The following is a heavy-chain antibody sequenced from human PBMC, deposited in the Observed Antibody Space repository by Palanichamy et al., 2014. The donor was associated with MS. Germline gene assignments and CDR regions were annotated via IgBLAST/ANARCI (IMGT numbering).Heavy chain of an antibody. CDR2: ISSSSSYI. J-gene: IGHJ6*02. D-gene: IGHD2-2*01. V-gene: IGHV3-21*01. Sequence: VSSISSSSSYIYYADSVKGRFTISRDNAKNSLYLQMNSLRAEDTAVYYCARDIINCSSTSCSNYYYGMDVWGQGTTVTVSS. CDR3: ARDIINCSSTSCSNYYYGMDV.